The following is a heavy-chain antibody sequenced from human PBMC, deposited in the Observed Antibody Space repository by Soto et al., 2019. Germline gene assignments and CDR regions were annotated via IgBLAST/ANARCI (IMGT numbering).Heavy chain of an antibody. D-gene: IGHD5-18*01. Sequence: ASVKVSCKASGYTFTSYYMHWVRQAPGQGLEWMGMINPSGGSTSYAQKFQGRVTMTRDTSTSTVYMELSSLRSEDTAVYYCARGGLRYCYGSACYYGMDDWGQGTLVTVSS. V-gene: IGHV1-46*01. CDR2: INPSGGST. CDR1: GYTFTSYY. J-gene: IGHJ6*02. CDR3: ARGGLRYCYGSACYYGMDD.